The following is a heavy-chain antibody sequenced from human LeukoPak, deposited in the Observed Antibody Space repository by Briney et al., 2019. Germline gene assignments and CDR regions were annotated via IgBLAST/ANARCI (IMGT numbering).Heavy chain of an antibody. D-gene: IGHD3-22*01. V-gene: IGHV3-7*01. CDR1: SFTFSSYW. CDR2: IKEDGSKT. CDR3: ARDFHRRLYDSSGYYPY. Sequence: GGSLRLSCAASSFTFSSYWMTWVRQAPGKGLEWVANIKEDGSKTFYVDSVKGRFTISRDNAKNSLYLQMNSLRAEDTAVYYCARDFHRRLYDSSGYYPYWGQGTLVTVSS. J-gene: IGHJ4*02.